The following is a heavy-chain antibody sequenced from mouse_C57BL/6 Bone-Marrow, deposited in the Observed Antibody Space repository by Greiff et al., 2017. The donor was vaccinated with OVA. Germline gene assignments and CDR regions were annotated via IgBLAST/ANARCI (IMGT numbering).Heavy chain of an antibody. CDR3: ARRGPYYSNYVY. CDR1: GYTFTSYG. CDR2: IYPRSGNT. V-gene: IGHV1-81*01. J-gene: IGHJ3*01. D-gene: IGHD2-5*01. Sequence: VKVVESGAELARPGASVKLSCKASGYTFTSYGISWVKQRTGQGLEWIGEIYPRSGNTYYNEKFKGKATLTADKSSSTAYMELRSLTSEDSAVYFCARRGPYYSNYVYWGQGTLVTVSA.